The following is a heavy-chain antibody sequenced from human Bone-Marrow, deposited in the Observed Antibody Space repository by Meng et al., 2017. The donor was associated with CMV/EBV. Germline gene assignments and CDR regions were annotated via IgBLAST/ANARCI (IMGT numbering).Heavy chain of an antibody. V-gene: IGHV4-38-2*02. CDR3: GRVEQLVSYY. CDR2: IYHIGRT. Sequence: SETLSLTCTVSGYSISSGYYWAWIRQPPGKGLEWIGSIYHIGRTYSNPSLKSRVTMSVDTSKNHFSLKLSSVNAADTATYFCGRVEQLVSYYWGQGRLVTVSS. J-gene: IGHJ4*02. CDR1: GYSISSGYY. D-gene: IGHD6-6*01.